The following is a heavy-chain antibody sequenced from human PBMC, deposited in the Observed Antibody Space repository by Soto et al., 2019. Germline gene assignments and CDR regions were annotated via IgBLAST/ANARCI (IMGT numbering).Heavy chain of an antibody. J-gene: IGHJ4*02. CDR3: ARAYYGDYPYFDY. Sequence: QVQLQESGPGLVKPSETLSLTCAVSGGSFSSYYWSWIRQPPGEGLEWIGSIYYSGSTNYNPSLNSKITISIDTSNSLFAQKLSYLTSAEKAGYFCARAYYGDYPYFDYWGQGALVTVSS. CDR2: IYYSGST. V-gene: IGHV4-59*01. CDR1: GGSFSSYY. D-gene: IGHD4-17*01.